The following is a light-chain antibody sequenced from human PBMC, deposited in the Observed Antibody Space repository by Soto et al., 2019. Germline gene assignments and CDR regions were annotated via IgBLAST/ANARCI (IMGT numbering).Light chain of an antibody. CDR3: CSYAGSSTLV. Sequence: QSALTQPASVSGSPGQSITISCTGTSSDVGSYKFVSWYKQRPGKAPKLMIYEGSKRPSGVSNRFSGSKSGNTASLTISGLQAEDEADYYCCSYAGSSTLVFGGGTKLTVL. CDR1: SSDVGSYKF. V-gene: IGLV2-23*01. CDR2: EGS. J-gene: IGLJ2*01.